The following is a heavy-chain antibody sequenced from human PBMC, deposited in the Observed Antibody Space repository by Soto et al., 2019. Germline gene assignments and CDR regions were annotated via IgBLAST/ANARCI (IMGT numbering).Heavy chain of an antibody. CDR1: GGSISSGGYS. CDR2: MYHSGTF. D-gene: IGHD3-10*01. Sequence: ASETLSLTCAVSGGSISSGGYSWSWIRQPPGGGLEWIGYMYHSGTFLKSPSLKTRLTMSLDMSKNQFSLTLNSMTAADTAVYYCARAQFYSGSGNYNNLMFDAWGQGIRVTVSS. CDR3: ARAQFYSGSGNYNNLMFDA. J-gene: IGHJ5*02. V-gene: IGHV4-30-2*01.